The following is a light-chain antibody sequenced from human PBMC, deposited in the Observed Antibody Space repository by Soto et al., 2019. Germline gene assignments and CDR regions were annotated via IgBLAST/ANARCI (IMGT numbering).Light chain of an antibody. J-gene: IGLJ1*01. Sequence: HSALTQPASVSGSPGQSITISCTGTSSDVGGYNYVSWYQQHPGKAPKIIIYEVTNRPSGVSNRFSGSKSGNTASLTISGLQAEDDADYYCSSFTSRFTFNYIFGTGTKLTVL. CDR2: EVT. CDR3: SSFTSRFTFNYI. CDR1: SSDVGGYNY. V-gene: IGLV2-14*01.